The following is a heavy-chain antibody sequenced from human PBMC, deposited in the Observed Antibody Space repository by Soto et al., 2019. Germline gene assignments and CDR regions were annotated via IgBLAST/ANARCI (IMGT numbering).Heavy chain of an antibody. CDR3: AREENCSDGICYSEYFLR. V-gene: IGHV1-46*01. CDR2: VNPSGGST. J-gene: IGHJ1*01. CDR1: GYIFTAYS. D-gene: IGHD2-15*01. Sequence: QVQLVQSGAEVKKPGASVKVSCKASGYIFTAYSMHWVRQAPGQGLEWMGVVNPSGGSTNYAQKFQGRITMPRDTSTSTVYMELGGLRSEDTAVYYCAREENCSDGICYSEYFLRWGQGTLVTVSS.